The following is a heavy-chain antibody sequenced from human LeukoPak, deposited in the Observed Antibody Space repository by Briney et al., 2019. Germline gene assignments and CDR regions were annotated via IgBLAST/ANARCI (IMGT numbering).Heavy chain of an antibody. J-gene: IGHJ5*02. Sequence: GESLKISCNGSGYSFTSYWIGWVRQMPGKGLEWMGIIYPGDSDTRYSPSFQGQVTISADKSICTAYLQWSSLKASDTAMYYCARQSRIAARNNWFDPWGQGTLVTVSS. CDR2: IYPGDSDT. D-gene: IGHD6-6*01. CDR1: GYSFTSYW. CDR3: ARQSRIAARNNWFDP. V-gene: IGHV5-51*01.